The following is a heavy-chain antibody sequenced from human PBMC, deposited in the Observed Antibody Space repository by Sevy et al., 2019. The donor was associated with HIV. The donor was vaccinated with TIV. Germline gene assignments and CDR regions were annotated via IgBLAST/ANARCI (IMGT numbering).Heavy chain of an antibody. V-gene: IGHV3-30-3*01. J-gene: IGHJ4*02. CDR1: GFTFSRYA. CDR2: ISYDGSNK. D-gene: IGHD3-22*01. Sequence: GGSLRLSCAASGFTFSRYAMHWVRQAPGKGLEWVAVISYDGSNKYYADSVKGRFTISRDNSKNTLYLQMNSLRAEDTAVYYCARRAKNSSGYYLLSPVDYWGQGTLVTVSS. CDR3: ARRAKNSSGYYLLSPVDY.